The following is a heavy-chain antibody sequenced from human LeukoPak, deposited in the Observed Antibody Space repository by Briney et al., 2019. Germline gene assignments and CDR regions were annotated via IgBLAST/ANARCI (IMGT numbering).Heavy chain of an antibody. Sequence: WASVTVSCRASGDTFTGYYMHWVRQAPGQGLERMGRINPNSGGTNYAQKFQGRVTMTRDTSISTAYMELSRLRSDDTAVYYCARAGIAAAGVLFDYWGQGTLVTVSS. CDR1: GDTFTGYY. CDR3: ARAGIAAAGVLFDY. CDR2: INPNSGGT. J-gene: IGHJ4*02. D-gene: IGHD6-13*01. V-gene: IGHV1-2*06.